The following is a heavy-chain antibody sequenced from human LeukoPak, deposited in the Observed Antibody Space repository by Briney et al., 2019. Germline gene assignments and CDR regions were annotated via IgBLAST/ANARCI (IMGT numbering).Heavy chain of an antibody. D-gene: IGHD1-26*01. J-gene: IGHJ4*02. Sequence: PGGSLRLSCAASGFTVSSNYMSWVRQAPGKGLEWVSAISGSGGSTYYADSVKGRFTISRDNSKNTLYLQMNSLRAEDTAVYYCAKDQWELPFDYWGQGTLVTVSS. CDR3: AKDQWELPFDY. CDR1: GFTVSSNY. V-gene: IGHV3-23*01. CDR2: ISGSGGST.